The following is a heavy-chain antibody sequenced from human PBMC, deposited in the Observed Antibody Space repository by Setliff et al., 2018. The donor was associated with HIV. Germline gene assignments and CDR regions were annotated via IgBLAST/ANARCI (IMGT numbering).Heavy chain of an antibody. D-gene: IGHD3-22*01. Sequence: SETLSLTCTVSGGSISSYYWSWIRLPPGKGLEWIGYIYTSGITNYNPSLRSRVTMSVDTSKNQFSLKLSSVTAADTAVYYCARHQGKYYDSSGYSGWFFDLWGRGTLVTVSS. J-gene: IGHJ2*01. CDR1: GGSISSYY. V-gene: IGHV4-59*08. CDR2: IYTSGIT. CDR3: ARHQGKYYDSSGYSGWFFDL.